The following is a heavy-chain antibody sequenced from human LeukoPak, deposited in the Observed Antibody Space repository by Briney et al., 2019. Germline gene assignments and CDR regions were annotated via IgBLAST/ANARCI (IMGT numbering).Heavy chain of an antibody. J-gene: IGHJ5*02. CDR2: IYPGDSDT. CDR3: ARRWAVAPWTWFDP. V-gene: IGHV5-51*01. CDR1: GYNFTSYW. Sequence: GESLKISCKGSGYNFTSYWVGWVRQMPGKGLEWMGIIYPGDSDTRYSPSFQGQVTISADKSISTPYLQWSSLKASDTAMYYRARRWAVAPWTWFDPWGQGTLVTVSS. D-gene: IGHD2-21*01.